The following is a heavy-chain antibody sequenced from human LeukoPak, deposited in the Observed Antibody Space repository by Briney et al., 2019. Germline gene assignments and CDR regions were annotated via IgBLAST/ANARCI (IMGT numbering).Heavy chain of an antibody. D-gene: IGHD5-18*01. Sequence: ASVKVSCKASGGSFSSYAISWVRQAPGQGLEWMGGVIPIFGTANYAQKFQGRVTMTEDTSTDTAYMELSSLRSEDTAVYYCATYPQGGRGYSYGDMDVWGQGTTVTVSS. CDR2: VIPIFGTA. CDR1: GGSFSSYA. V-gene: IGHV1-69*06. CDR3: ATYPQGGRGYSYGDMDV. J-gene: IGHJ6*02.